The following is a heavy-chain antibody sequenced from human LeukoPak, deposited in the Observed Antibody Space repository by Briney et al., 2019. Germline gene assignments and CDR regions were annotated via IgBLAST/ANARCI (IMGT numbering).Heavy chain of an antibody. J-gene: IGHJ4*02. CDR2: ISSSSSYI. CDR3: ARDRTNSGYPLLYDY. D-gene: IGHD5-12*01. V-gene: IGHV3-21*01. Sequence: GGSLRLSCATSGFTFSSYSFNWVRQAPGKGLEWVWSISSSSSYIYYADSVKGRFTISRDNAKNSLYLQMNSLRAEGTAVYNCARDRTNSGYPLLYDYWGQGTLVTVSS. CDR1: GFTFSSYS.